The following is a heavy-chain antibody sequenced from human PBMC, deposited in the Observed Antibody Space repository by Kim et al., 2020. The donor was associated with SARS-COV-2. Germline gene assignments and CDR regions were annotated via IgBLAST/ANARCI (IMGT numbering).Heavy chain of an antibody. CDR3: ASSITMVRGATGSGDV. CDR2: INHSGST. D-gene: IGHD3-10*01. Sequence: SETLSLTCAVYGGSFSGYYWSWIRQPPGKGLEWIGEINHSGSTNYNPSLKSRVTISVDTSKNQFSLKLSSVTAADTAVYYCASSITMVRGATGSGDVWGQGTTVTVSS. CDR1: GGSFSGYY. J-gene: IGHJ6*02. V-gene: IGHV4-34*01.